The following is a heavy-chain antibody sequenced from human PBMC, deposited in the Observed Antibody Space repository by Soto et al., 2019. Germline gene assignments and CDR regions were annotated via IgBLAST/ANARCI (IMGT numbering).Heavy chain of an antibody. CDR1: GGTFSSYA. J-gene: IGHJ4*02. CDR2: IIPIFGTA. Sequence: QVQLVQSGAEVKKPGSSVKVSCKASGGTFSSYAISWVRQAPGQGLEWMGGIIPIFGTANYAQKFQGRVTITADESTSTAYMERSSLRSENTAVYYCAIYPRWLQCFSDFDYWGQGTLVTVSS. D-gene: IGHD5-12*01. CDR3: AIYPRWLQCFSDFDY. V-gene: IGHV1-69*12.